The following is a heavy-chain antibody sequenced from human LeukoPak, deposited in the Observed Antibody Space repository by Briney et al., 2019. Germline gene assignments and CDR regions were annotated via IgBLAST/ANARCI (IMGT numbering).Heavy chain of an antibody. J-gene: IGHJ4*02. V-gene: IGHV1-18*01. D-gene: IGHD3-3*01. Sequence: ASVKVSCKASGYTFTSYGISWVRQAPGQGLEWRGWISAYNGNTNYAQKLQRSVTITPATSTSTAYIELTTLRSDDTAVYYCARRAPLFTYYDFWSGYYNDYWGQGTLVTVSS. CDR3: ARRAPLFTYYDFWSGYYNDY. CDR1: GYTFTSYG. CDR2: ISAYNGNT.